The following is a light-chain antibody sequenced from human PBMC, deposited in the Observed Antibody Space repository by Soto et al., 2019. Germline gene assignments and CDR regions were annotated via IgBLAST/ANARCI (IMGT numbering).Light chain of an antibody. CDR3: MQPLHVPHT. V-gene: IGKV2-28*01. Sequence: DIVMTQSPLSLPVTPGEPASISCRSSQSLLYSNGYNYLDWYLQKPGQSPQLLIYLGSNRASGVPARFSGSGSGTYFTLKISRVAAEEVGVYYCMQPLHVPHTFGQGAKLEIK. CDR2: LGS. CDR1: QSLLYSNGYNY. J-gene: IGKJ2*01.